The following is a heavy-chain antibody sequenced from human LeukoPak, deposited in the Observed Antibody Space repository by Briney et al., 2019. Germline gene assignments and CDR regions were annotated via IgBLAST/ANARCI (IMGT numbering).Heavy chain of an antibody. CDR3: ARERLLGYCSSTSCPYYYYGMDV. Sequence: GSLRLSCAASGFTFSSYWMSWVRQAPGKGLEWVANIKQDGSEKYYVDSVKGRFTISRDNAKNSLYLQMNSLRAEDTAVYYCARERLLGYCSSTSCPYYYYGMDVWGKGTTVTVSS. V-gene: IGHV3-7*03. CDR2: IKQDGSEK. J-gene: IGHJ6*04. D-gene: IGHD2-2*01. CDR1: GFTFSSYW.